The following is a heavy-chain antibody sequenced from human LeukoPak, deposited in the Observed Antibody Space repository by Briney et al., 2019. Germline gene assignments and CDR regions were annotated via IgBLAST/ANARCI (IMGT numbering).Heavy chain of an antibody. CDR2: IYYSGST. J-gene: IGHJ4*02. D-gene: IGHD4-23*01. CDR3: ARDNPYGGNPHGHYYFDY. V-gene: IGHV4-61*01. CDR1: GGSISSGSYY. Sequence: SETLSLTCTVSGGSISSGSYYWSWIRQPPGKGLEWIGYIYYSGSTNYNPSLKSRVTISVDTSKNQFSLKLSSVTAADTAVYYCARDNPYGGNPHGHYYFDYWGQGTLVTVSS.